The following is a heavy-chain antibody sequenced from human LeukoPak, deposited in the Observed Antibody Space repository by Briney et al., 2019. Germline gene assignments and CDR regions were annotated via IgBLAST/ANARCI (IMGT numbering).Heavy chain of an antibody. Sequence: SETLSLTCTVSGGSINSYYWNWIRQSPGKGLEWIGHIYFSGSTNYNPSHKSRVIISVDMSKNRFSLRLSSVTAADTAVYYCARAGYSSGYVGGFDYWGQGALVTVSS. D-gene: IGHD5-18*01. CDR1: GGSINSYY. CDR2: IYFSGST. J-gene: IGHJ4*02. V-gene: IGHV4-59*01. CDR3: ARAGYSSGYVGGFDY.